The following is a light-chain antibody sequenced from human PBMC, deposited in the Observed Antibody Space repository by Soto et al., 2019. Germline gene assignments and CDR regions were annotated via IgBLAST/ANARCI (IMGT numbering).Light chain of an antibody. CDR2: GAS. Sequence: EIVMTQSPATLSVSPGERATLSGRSSQSVSSNLAWYQQKPGQAPRLLIYGASTRATGIPARFSGSGSGTEFTLTISSLQSEDFAVYYCQQYNNWPPTYTVGPGTKVEIK. J-gene: IGKJ2*01. V-gene: IGKV3-15*01. CDR1: QSVSSN. CDR3: QQYNNWPPTYT.